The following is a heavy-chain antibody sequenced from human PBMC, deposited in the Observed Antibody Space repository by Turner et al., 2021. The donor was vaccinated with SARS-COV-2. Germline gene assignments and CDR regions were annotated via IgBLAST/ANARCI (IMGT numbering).Heavy chain of an antibody. CDR1: GFMFNRFG. CDR2: IVNSGGDT. CDR3: AKSRSGGGYYTEAYFDY. D-gene: IGHD3-3*01. V-gene: IGHV3-23*01. J-gene: IGHJ4*01. Sequence: EVQLLESGGGLVQPGGSLRLPCAAPGFMFNRFGMGWVRQAPGKGLEWVSGIVNSGGDTWYADSVKGRFTSSRDNAMNTLYLQMNSLRAEDTAVYYCAKSRSGGGYYTEAYFDYWGHGTLVTVSS.